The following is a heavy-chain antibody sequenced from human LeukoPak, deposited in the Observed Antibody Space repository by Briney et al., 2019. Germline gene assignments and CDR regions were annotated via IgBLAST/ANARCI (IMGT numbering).Heavy chain of an antibody. D-gene: IGHD1-26*01. CDR3: VKTLGPSATAAGDY. CDR1: GFTFSSYA. V-gene: IGHV3-23*01. Sequence: TGGSLRLSCAASGFTFSSYAMSWDRQAPGKGLEWVSAISNNGGYTYYADSVQGRFTISRDNSKNTVYLQMNSLRVDDTAVFYCVKTLGPSATAAGDYWGQGILVTVSS. CDR2: ISNNGGYT. J-gene: IGHJ4*02.